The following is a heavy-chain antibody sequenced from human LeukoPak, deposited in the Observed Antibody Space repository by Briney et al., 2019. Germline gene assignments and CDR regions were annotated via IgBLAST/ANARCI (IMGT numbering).Heavy chain of an antibody. D-gene: IGHD3-9*01. CDR3: ARARTTNTYYDILTGYYNVPAFDI. J-gene: IGHJ3*02. CDR1: GYTFTSYD. V-gene: IGHV1-8*01. CDR2: MNPNSGNT. Sequence: GASVKVSCKASGYTFTSYDINWVRQATGQGLEWMGWMNPNSGNTGYAQKFQGRVTMTRNTSISTAYIELSSLRSEDTAVYYCARARTTNTYYDILTGYYNVPAFDIWGQGTMVTVSS.